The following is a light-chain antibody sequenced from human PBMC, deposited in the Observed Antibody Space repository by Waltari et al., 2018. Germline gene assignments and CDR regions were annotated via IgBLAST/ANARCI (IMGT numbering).Light chain of an antibody. CDR3: QQYSSSSMFS. J-gene: IGKJ2*03. CDR2: KTF. Sequence: DIQMTQSPSTLSAYVGDRVTLTCRASQSISTLLAWFQQKPGNPPKLLIYKTFNLERGVTSRFSGSGSGTEFTLTITSLQPDDFATYYCQQYSSSSMFSFGQGTKLEIK. CDR1: QSISTL. V-gene: IGKV1-5*03.